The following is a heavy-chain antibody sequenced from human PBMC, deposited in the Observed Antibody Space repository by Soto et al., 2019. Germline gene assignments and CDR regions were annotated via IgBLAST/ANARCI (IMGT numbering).Heavy chain of an antibody. D-gene: IGHD6-19*01. V-gene: IGHV3-7*05. CDR3: AGRRVSSGWSRRYAFDI. J-gene: IGHJ3*02. CDR1: GFTFSSYW. Sequence: GXSLRLSCAASGFTFSSYWISWVRQAPGKGLEWVANIKQDGSEKYYVDSVKGRFTISRDNAKNSLYLQMNSLRAEDTAVYYCAGRRVSSGWSRRYAFDIWGQGTMVTVSS. CDR2: IKQDGSEK.